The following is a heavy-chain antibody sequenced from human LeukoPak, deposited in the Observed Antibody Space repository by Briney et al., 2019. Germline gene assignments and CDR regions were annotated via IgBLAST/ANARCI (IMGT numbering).Heavy chain of an antibody. Sequence: GGSLRLSCAASGFTFSSYEMNWVRQAPGKGLEWVSYISSSGSTIYYADSVKGRFTISRDNAKNSLYLQMNSLRAEDTAVYYCAKGLYYYDSSGYQPDYWGQGTLVTVSS. D-gene: IGHD3-22*01. V-gene: IGHV3-48*03. J-gene: IGHJ4*02. CDR3: AKGLYYYDSSGYQPDY. CDR2: ISSSGSTI. CDR1: GFTFSSYE.